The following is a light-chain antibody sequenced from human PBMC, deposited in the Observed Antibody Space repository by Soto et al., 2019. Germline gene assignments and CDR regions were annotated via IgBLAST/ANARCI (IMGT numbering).Light chain of an antibody. V-gene: IGKV1-5*03. Sequence: DIQMTQSPSTLSASVGDRVTITCRASQSIGSWLAWYQQKPGKAPNLLIYKASSLEGGVPSRFSGSGSGTEFTLTISSLQPDDFATYSCQQYDDYDTFVQGTKLEIK. J-gene: IGKJ2*01. CDR3: QQYDDYDT. CDR2: KAS. CDR1: QSIGSW.